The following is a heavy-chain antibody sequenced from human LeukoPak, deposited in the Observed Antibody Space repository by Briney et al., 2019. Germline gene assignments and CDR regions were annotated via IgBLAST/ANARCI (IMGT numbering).Heavy chain of an antibody. J-gene: IGHJ4*02. CDR3: ARGEMATITGLDY. CDR2: IYYSGST. CDR1: GGSISSHY. V-gene: IGHV4-59*11. Sequence: SETLSLTCTVSGGSISSHYWSWIRQPPGKGLEWIGYIYYSGSTNYNPSLKSRVTISVDMSKNQFSLKLSSVTAADTAVYYCARGEMATITGLDYWGQGTLVTVSS. D-gene: IGHD5-24*01.